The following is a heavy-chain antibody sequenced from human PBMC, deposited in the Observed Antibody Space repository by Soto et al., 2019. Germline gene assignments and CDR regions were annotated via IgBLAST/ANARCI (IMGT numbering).Heavy chain of an antibody. CDR1: GCTFSRHA. CDR3: ARDQKYFDWLSRSGMDV. CDR2: ISYDGRTT. Sequence: PGGCLRRSGSSSGCTFSRHAMHWFRHAPGKGLEWVVDISYDGRTTHYSNSVRGRFTISRDNSKNTLHLQMSSLRTEDTAVYYCARDQKYFDWLSRSGMDVWGQGTTVTVSS. J-gene: IGHJ6*02. D-gene: IGHD3-9*01. V-gene: IGHV3-30*04.